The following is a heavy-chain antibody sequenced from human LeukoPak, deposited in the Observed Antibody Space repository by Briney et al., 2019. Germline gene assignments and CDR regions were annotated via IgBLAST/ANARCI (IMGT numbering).Heavy chain of an antibody. V-gene: IGHV1-69*04. J-gene: IGHJ6*02. CDR1: GGTFSSYA. D-gene: IGHD6-13*01. CDR3: AKPIAAAGTSGMDV. CDR2: IIPILGIA. Sequence: SVKVSCKASGGTFSSYAISWVRQAPGQGLEWMGRIIPILGIANYAQKFQGRVTITADKSTSTAYMELSSLRSEDTAVYYCAKPIAAAGTSGMDVWGQGTTVTVSS.